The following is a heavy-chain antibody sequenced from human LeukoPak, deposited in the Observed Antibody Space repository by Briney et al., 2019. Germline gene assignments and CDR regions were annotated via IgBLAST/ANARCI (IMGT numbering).Heavy chain of an antibody. V-gene: IGHV4-59*01. CDR3: ARDSVTGDCSGGSCTPVAFDI. Sequence: SDTLSLTCTVSGGSISSYYWSWIRQPPGKGLEWIGYIYYSGSTNYNPSLKSRVTISVDTSKNQFSLKLSSVTAADTAVYYCARDSVTGDCSGGSCTPVAFDIWGQGTMVTVSS. J-gene: IGHJ3*02. CDR2: IYYSGST. D-gene: IGHD2-15*01. CDR1: GGSISSYY.